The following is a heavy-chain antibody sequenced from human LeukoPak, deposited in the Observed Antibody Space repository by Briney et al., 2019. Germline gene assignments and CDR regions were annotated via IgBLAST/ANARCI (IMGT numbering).Heavy chain of an antibody. Sequence: ASVKVSCKASGYTFTSYDINWVRHCTGQGPEWMEWLNPNSDNTGNAQKFQGRVTMTRNTSISTAYMELSSLRSEGTAVNYCAGGRRDSSGYYYWGQGTLVTVSS. J-gene: IGHJ4*02. CDR3: AGGRRDSSGYYY. D-gene: IGHD3-22*01. CDR1: GYTFTSYD. V-gene: IGHV1-8*02. CDR2: LNPNSDNT.